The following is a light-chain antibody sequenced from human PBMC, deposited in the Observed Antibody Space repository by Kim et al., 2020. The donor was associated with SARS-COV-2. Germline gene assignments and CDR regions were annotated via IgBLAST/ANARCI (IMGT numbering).Light chain of an antibody. Sequence: LSGSPGERPTLSCRASRNIGTNLAWYQQRPGQAPRLVIYGTSTRATGIPARFSGSGSETEFTLTISSLQSEDFAVYYCQQYNIYYSFGQGTKLEI. J-gene: IGKJ2*03. CDR3: QQYNIYYS. CDR1: RNIGTN. V-gene: IGKV3D-15*01. CDR2: GTS.